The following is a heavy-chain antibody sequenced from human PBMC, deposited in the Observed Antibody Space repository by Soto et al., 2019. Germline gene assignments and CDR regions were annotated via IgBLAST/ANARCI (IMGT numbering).Heavy chain of an antibody. D-gene: IGHD3-22*01. CDR1: GGTFSSYA. CDR2: IIPIFGTA. CDR3: ARDRYYDSSGHYYYYGMDV. J-gene: IGHJ6*02. V-gene: IGHV1-69*06. Sequence: GASVKVSCKASGGTFSSYAISWVRQAPGQGLEWMGGIIPIFGTANYAQKFQGRVTITADKSTSTAYMELSSLRSEDTAVYYCARDRYYDSSGHYYYYGMDVWGQGTTVTVSS.